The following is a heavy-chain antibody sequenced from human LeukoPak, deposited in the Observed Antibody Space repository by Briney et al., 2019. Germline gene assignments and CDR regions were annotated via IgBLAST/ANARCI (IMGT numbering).Heavy chain of an antibody. CDR3: AKDRPFPYGMDV. CDR2: INWNGGST. J-gene: IGHJ6*02. V-gene: IGHV3-20*04. Sequence: LGGSLRLSCAASGFMFADYGMTWVRQVPGKGLEWVSGINWNGGSTGYVDSVKGRFTISRDNSKNSLYLQMNSLTPEDTALYYCAKDRPFPYGMDVWGQGTTVTVSS. CDR1: GFMFADYG.